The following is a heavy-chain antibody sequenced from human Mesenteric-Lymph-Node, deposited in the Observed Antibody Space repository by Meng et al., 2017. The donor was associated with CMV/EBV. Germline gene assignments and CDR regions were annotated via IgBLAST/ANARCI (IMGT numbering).Heavy chain of an antibody. CDR3: EKLYGDGYNFDY. D-gene: IGHD5-24*01. CDR1: GCRLSRYG. J-gene: IGHJ4*02. V-gene: IGHV3-33*06. Sequence: GCRLSRYGRHGESKDEGKGEEREEVKWNDGSKKNNEENVKGRFTISRDNSKKTLYLQMNSLRAEDTAVYYCEKLYGDGYNFDYWGQGTLVTVSS. CDR2: KWNDGSKK.